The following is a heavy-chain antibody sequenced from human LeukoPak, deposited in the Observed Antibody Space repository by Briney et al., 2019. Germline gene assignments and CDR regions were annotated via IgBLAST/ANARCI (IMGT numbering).Heavy chain of an antibody. CDR3: AREIGGSLQQLVIDY. CDR2: INPNSGGT. D-gene: IGHD6-13*01. Sequence: GASVKVSCKAPGYTFTGYYMHWVRQAPGQGLEWMGRINPNSGGTNYAQKFQGRVTMTRDTSISTAYMELSRLRSDDTAVYYCAREIGGSLQQLVIDYWGQGTLVTVSS. V-gene: IGHV1-2*06. CDR1: GYTFTGYY. J-gene: IGHJ4*02.